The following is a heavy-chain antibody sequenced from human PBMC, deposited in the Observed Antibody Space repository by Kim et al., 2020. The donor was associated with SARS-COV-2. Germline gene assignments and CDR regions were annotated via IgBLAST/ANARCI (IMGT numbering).Heavy chain of an antibody. J-gene: IGHJ5*02. CDR1: GGSISSYY. CDR2: IYYSGST. V-gene: IGHV4-59*13. Sequence: SETLSLTCTVSGGSISSYYWSWIRQPPGKGLEWIGYIYYSGSTNYNPSLKSRVTISVDTSKNQFSLKLSSVTAADTAVYYCARDLVEVGARQPNYCSGGSCYSLWSGWFDPWGQGTLVTVSS. CDR3: ARDLVEVGARQPNYCSGGSCYSLWSGWFDP. D-gene: IGHD2-15*01.